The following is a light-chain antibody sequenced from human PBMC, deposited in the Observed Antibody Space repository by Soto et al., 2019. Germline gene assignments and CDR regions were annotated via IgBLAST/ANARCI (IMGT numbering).Light chain of an antibody. CDR1: TGAVTSGHY. J-gene: IGLJ2*01. V-gene: IGLV7-46*01. Sequence: QAVVTQEPSLTVSPGGTVTLTCGSNTGAVTSGHYPYWFQQKPGQAPRTLIYDTNNKHSWTPARFSGSLLGGKAALTLSGAQPEDEADYYCLLSYSGAHVVFGGGTKLTVL. CDR2: DTN. CDR3: LLSYSGAHVV.